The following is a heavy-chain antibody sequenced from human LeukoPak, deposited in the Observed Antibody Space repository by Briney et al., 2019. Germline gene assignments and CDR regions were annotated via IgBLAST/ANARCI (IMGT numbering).Heavy chain of an antibody. Sequence: GGSLRLSCAASGFTFSSYSMNWVRQAPGKGLEWVSSISSSSSYIYYADSVKGRFTISRDNAKNSLYLQMNSLRAEDTAVYYCARDPDYYDSSGYYYGAFDIWGQGTMVTVSS. CDR2: ISSSSSYI. CDR1: GFTFSSYS. D-gene: IGHD3-22*01. V-gene: IGHV3-21*01. CDR3: ARDPDYYDSSGYYYGAFDI. J-gene: IGHJ3*02.